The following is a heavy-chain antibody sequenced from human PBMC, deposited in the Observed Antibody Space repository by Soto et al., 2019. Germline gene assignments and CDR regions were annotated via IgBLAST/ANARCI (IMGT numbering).Heavy chain of an antibody. V-gene: IGHV4-34*01. J-gene: IGHJ4*02. Sequence: PSETLSLTCAVSGGSLRGHYWSWIRQSPEKGLEWIGEINHSGFTNYNPTLKSRATISRDASKNQFSLRLSSMTAADSAVYFCARAAVKLGATLFDSWGQGTLVTVSS. CDR3: ARAAVKLGATLFDS. D-gene: IGHD1-26*01. CDR1: GGSLRGHY. CDR2: INHSGFT.